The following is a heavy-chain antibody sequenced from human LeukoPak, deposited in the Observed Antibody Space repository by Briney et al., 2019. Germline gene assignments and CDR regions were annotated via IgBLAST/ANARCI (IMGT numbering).Heavy chain of an antibody. D-gene: IGHD2-21*02. CDR3: ARRSTVVVTAGAAFDI. CDR1: GGSISSSSYY. Sequence: PSETLSLTCTVSGGSISSSSYYWGWIRQPPGKGLEWIGSIYYSGSTYYNPSLKSRVTISVDTSKNQFSLKLSSVTAADTAVYYCARRSTVVVTAGAAFDIWGQGTMVTVSS. J-gene: IGHJ3*02. V-gene: IGHV4-39*07. CDR2: IYYSGST.